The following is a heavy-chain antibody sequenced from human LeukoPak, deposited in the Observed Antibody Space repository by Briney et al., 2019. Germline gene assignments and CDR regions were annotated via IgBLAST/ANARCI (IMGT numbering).Heavy chain of an antibody. D-gene: IGHD3-16*02. CDR3: AVRGTRLGELSH. J-gene: IGHJ4*02. CDR2: ISGSGGST. CDR1: GFTFSSYE. V-gene: IGHV3-23*01. Sequence: GGSLRLSCAASGFTFSSYEMNWVRQAPGQGLEWFSVISGSGGSTYYADSVKGRFTISRENSKNTLYLQMNSLRAEDTAVYYCAVRGTRLGELSHWGQGTLVTVSS.